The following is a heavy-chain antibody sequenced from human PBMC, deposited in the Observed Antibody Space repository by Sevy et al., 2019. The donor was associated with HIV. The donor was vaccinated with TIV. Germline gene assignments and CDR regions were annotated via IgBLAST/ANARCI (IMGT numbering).Heavy chain of an antibody. V-gene: IGHV1-2*02. CDR2: INPNSGGT. D-gene: IGHD2-2*02. Sequence: ASVKVSCKASGYTFTGYYMHWVRQAPGQGLEWMGWINPNSGGTNYARKFQGRVTMTRDRSISTAYMELCRLSADDTAGYYCARDPDCSSTSCYSWFDPWGQGTLVTVSS. CDR1: GYTFTGYY. CDR3: ARDPDCSSTSCYSWFDP. J-gene: IGHJ5*02.